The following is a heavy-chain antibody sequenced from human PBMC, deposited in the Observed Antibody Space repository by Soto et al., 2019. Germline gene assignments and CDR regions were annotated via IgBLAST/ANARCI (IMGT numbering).Heavy chain of an antibody. J-gene: IGHJ6*03. CDR2: INPNGGVT. CDR1: GDSLNDYY. CDR3: ARESGGATATLDYYYFYMDV. V-gene: IGHV1-2*04. D-gene: IGHD5-12*01. Sequence: QVQLVQSGAEVRKPGASVTVSSRSSGDSLNDYYIHWVRQAPGQGFEWMGWINPNGGVTKYAQKFQGWVSMTRDTSIRTVYMQLSRLRSDDTAVYYCARESGGATATLDYYYFYMDVWGTGTTVTVSS.